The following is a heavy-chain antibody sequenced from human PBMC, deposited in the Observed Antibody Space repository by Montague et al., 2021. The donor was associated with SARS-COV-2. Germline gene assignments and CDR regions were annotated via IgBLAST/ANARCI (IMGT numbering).Heavy chain of an antibody. CDR1: GTSFSGYY. J-gene: IGHJ6*03. CDR2: INHGGST. V-gene: IGHV4-34*01. D-gene: IGHD3-10*01. Sequence: ETLSLTCAVHGTSFSGYYWNWIRQPPGKGLEWIGEINHGGSTKYSPSLKSRLTISADTSKNQFSLKLTSVAAADTAVYYCARLRDGVVPSPILGVGPYYSYYYMDVWGEGPRSPSP. CDR3: ARLRDGVVPSPILGVGPYYSYYYMDV.